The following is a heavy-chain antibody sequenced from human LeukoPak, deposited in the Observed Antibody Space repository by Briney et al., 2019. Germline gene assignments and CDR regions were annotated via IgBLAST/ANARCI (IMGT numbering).Heavy chain of an antibody. V-gene: IGHV3-66*01. CDR3: ARDPYYYDSGSYLYAFDF. CDR1: GFTFSSYE. Sequence: PGGSLRLSCAASGFTFSSYEMNWVRQAPGKGLEWVSLIYSGGSTYYADSVKGRFTISRDNSKNTLYLQMNSLRAEDTAVYYCARDPYYYDSGSYLYAFDFWGQGTMVIVSS. D-gene: IGHD3-10*01. CDR2: IYSGGST. J-gene: IGHJ3*01.